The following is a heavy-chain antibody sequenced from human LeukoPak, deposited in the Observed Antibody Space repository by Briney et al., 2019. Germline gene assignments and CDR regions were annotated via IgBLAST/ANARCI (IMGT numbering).Heavy chain of an antibody. Sequence: TGGSLRLSCAASGFTFSTYAMSWVRQAPGKGLEWVSGISGSGLSTSYADSVKGRFTISRDNSKNTLYLQMNSLRAEDTAVYYCASPSRGTAMVIYYWGQGTLVTVSS. J-gene: IGHJ4*02. V-gene: IGHV3-23*01. CDR2: ISGSGLST. D-gene: IGHD5-18*01. CDR3: ASPSRGTAMVIYY. CDR1: GFTFSTYA.